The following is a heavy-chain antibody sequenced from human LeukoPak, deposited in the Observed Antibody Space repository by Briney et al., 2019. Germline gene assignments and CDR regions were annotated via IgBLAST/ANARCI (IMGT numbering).Heavy chain of an antibody. D-gene: IGHD3-10*01. CDR2: IKAGNGNT. CDR1: GYTFTSYA. J-gene: IGHJ3*02. V-gene: IGHV1-3*01. Sequence: ASVKVSCMASGYTFTSYAMHWVRQAPGQRLEWMGFIKAGNGNTKYSQKFQGRVTITRDTSASTAYMELSSLRSEAKAVYYCARVELLWFGESVTAFDIWGQGTMVTVSS. CDR3: ARVELLWFGESVTAFDI.